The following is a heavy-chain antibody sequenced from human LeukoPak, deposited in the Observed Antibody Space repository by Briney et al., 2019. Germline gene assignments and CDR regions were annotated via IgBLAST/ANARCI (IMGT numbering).Heavy chain of an antibody. CDR1: GGSISSSSYY. V-gene: IGHV4-39*01. CDR3: ARPPIGDYYFDY. D-gene: IGHD4-17*01. Sequence: KPSETLSLTCTVSGGSISSSSYYWGWIRQPPGKGLEWIGSIYYSGSTYYNPSLKSRVTISVDTSKNQFSLKLSSVTAADTAVYYCARPPIGDYYFDYWGQGTLVTVSS. CDR2: IYYSGST. J-gene: IGHJ4*02.